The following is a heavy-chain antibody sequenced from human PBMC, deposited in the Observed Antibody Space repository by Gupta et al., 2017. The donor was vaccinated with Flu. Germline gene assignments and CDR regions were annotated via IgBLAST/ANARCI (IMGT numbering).Heavy chain of an antibody. D-gene: IGHD3-22*01. Sequence: EVQLVESGGGLVQPGGSLRLSCAASGFTFSSYSMNWVRQAPGKGLEWVSYISSSSSTIYYADSVKGRFTISRDNAKNSLYLQMNSLRDEDTAVYYCARAEPTYYYDSSGYSDYWGQGTLVTVSS. CDR2: ISSSSSTI. J-gene: IGHJ4*02. CDR1: GFTFSSYS. CDR3: ARAEPTYYYDSSGYSDY. V-gene: IGHV3-48*02.